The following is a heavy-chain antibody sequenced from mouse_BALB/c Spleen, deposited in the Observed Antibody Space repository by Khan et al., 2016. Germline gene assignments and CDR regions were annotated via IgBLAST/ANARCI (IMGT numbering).Heavy chain of an antibody. D-gene: IGHD2-3*01. Sequence: VQLKESGPELVKPGASVKMSCKASGYTFTSYVMHWVKQKPGQGLEWIGYINPYNDGTKYNEKFKGKATLTSDKSSSTAYMELSSLTSEDSAVYYCARYYDGYYSYYFDYWGQGTTLTVSS. J-gene: IGHJ2*01. CDR3: ARYYDGYYSYYFDY. CDR1: GYTFTSYV. V-gene: IGHV1S136*01. CDR2: INPYNDGT.